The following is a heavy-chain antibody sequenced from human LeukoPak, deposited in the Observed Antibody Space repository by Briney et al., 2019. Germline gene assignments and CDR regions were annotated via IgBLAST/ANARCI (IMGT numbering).Heavy chain of an antibody. V-gene: IGHV4-30-4*07. CDR2: IYYSGNT. CDR3: ARQTGSGLFILP. Sequence: SQTLSLTCAVSGGSISSGVYSWSWIRQPPGKGLEWIGYIYYSGNTYYYPSLRSRVSISVDTSKNQLSLKLNSVTAADTAVYYCARQTGSGLFILPGGQGTLVTVSS. CDR1: GGSISSGVYS. J-gene: IGHJ4*02. D-gene: IGHD3/OR15-3a*01.